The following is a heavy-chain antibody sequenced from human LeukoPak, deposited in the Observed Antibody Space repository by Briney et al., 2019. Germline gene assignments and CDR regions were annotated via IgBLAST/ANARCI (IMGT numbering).Heavy chain of an antibody. D-gene: IGHD2-15*01. J-gene: IGHJ6*03. Sequence: GGSLRLSCEASTFTFSSYWMSWVRQAPGKGLEWVSSISSSSSYIYYADSVKGRFTISRDNAKNSLYLQMNSLRAEDTAVYYCARVPVAATQYYYYYMDVWGKGTTVTISS. V-gene: IGHV3-21*01. CDR3: ARVPVAATQYYYYYMDV. CDR2: ISSSSSYI. CDR1: TFTFSSYW.